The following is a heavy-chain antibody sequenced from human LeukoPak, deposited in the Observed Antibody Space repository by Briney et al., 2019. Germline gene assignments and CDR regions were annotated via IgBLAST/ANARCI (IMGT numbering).Heavy chain of an antibody. Sequence: ASVKVSCKASGYTFTGYYMHWVRQAPGQGLEWMGWINPNSGGTNYAQKFQGRVTMTRDTSISTPYMELSRLRSDDTAVYYCARSNYDSSGYYSRPYYYGMDVWGQGTTVTVSS. D-gene: IGHD3-22*01. CDR3: ARSNYDSSGYYSRPYYYGMDV. CDR1: GYTFTGYY. J-gene: IGHJ6*02. CDR2: INPNSGGT. V-gene: IGHV1-2*02.